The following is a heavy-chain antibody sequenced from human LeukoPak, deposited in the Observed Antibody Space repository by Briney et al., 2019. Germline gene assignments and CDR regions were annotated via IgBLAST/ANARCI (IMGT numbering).Heavy chain of an antibody. D-gene: IGHD4-23*01. CDR3: ARQEDYGGILDY. J-gene: IGHJ4*02. Sequence: SETLSLTCTVSGGSISSSNYYWGWIRQPPGKGLEWIGSIYYSGSTYYNPSLKSRVTISVDTSKNQFSLKLSSVTAADTAVYYCARQEDYGGILDYWGQGTLVTVSS. V-gene: IGHV4-39*01. CDR1: GGSISSSNYY. CDR2: IYYSGST.